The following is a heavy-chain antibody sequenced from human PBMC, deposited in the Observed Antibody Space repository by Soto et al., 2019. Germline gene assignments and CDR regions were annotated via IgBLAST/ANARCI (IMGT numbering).Heavy chain of an antibody. J-gene: IGHJ4*02. Sequence: EVQLVESGGGLVKPGGSLRLSCAASGFTFSNAWMSWVRQAPGKGLEWVGRIKSKTDGGTTDYAAPVKGRFTISRDDSKNTLYLQMNSLKTEDTAVYYWTTLNKWELAVDYWGQGTLVTVSS. CDR3: TTLNKWELAVDY. CDR2: IKSKTDGGTT. V-gene: IGHV3-15*01. CDR1: GFTFSNAW. D-gene: IGHD1-26*01.